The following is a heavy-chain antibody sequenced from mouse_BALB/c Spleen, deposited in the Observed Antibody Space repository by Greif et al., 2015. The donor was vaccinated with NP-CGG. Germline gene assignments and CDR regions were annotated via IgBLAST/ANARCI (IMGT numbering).Heavy chain of an antibody. V-gene: IGHV5-9-1*01. CDR1: GFTFSSYA. CDR3: ARPYDYGFAY. Sequence: EVKLMESGGGLVKPGGSLKLSCAASGFTFSSYAMSWVRQTPEKRLEWVATISSGGSYTYYPDSVKGRFTISRDNAKNTLYLQMSSLRSEDTAMYYCARPYDYGFAYWGQGTLVTVSA. CDR2: ISSGGSYT. J-gene: IGHJ3*01. D-gene: IGHD2-4*01.